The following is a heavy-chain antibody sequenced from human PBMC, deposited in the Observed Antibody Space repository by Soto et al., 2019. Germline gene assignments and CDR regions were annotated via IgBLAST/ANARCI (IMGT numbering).Heavy chain of an antibody. CDR1: GASISSGDYA. CDR2: IYNNGGS. V-gene: IGHV4-30-2*01. Sequence: SETLSLTCVVSGASISSGDYAWNWVRQPPGKGLEWLGYIYNNGGSYYNPSLKSRVTISLDRSQNHFSLRLNSVTAADTALYFCARGDKNNDYYFDHWGQGTLVTVSS. D-gene: IGHD3-16*01. J-gene: IGHJ4*02. CDR3: ARGDKNNDYYFDH.